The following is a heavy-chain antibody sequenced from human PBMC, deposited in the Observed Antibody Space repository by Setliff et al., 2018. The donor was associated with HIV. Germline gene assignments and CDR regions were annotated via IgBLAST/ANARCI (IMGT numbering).Heavy chain of an antibody. CDR1: GAPISGGSNY. J-gene: IGHJ6*03. D-gene: IGHD3-16*01. Sequence: SETLSLTCTVSGAPISGGSNYWSWIRQPDGKGLEWIGRIDPSGNTIYNSSLKSRVTMSVDTSKNHFSLNVNSVTAADSAVYYCVRDGRGEFIYYYYMDVWGKGTTVTVSS. V-gene: IGHV4-61*02. CDR3: VRDGRGEFIYYYYMDV. CDR2: IDPSGNT.